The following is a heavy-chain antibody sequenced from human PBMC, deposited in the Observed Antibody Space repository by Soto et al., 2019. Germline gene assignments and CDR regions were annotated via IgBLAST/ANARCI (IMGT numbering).Heavy chain of an antibody. Sequence: SEPQSLTCSVSEGSSIGGGDYWVRKHRDPGKGLEWIGEINYSGSTNYNPSLKSRVTISVDTSKNQFSLKLSSVTAADTAVYYCAVTLGVTFTWFDPWGQGTLVTVSS. CDR1: EGSSIGGGDY. CDR2: INYSGST. D-gene: IGHD2-21*02. CDR3: AVTLGVTFTWFDP. J-gene: IGHJ5*02. V-gene: IGHV4-39*07.